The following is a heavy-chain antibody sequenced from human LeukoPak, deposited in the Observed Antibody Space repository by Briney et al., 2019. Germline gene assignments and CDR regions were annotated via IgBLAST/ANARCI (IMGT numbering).Heavy chain of an antibody. CDR1: GGSISSYY. CDR3: ARDAVVVVPAAIHYYGVDV. CDR2: IYYSGST. Sequence: SETLSLTCTVSGGSISSYYWSWIRQPPGKGLEWIGYIYYSGSTNYNPSLKSRVTISVDTSKNQFSLKLSSVTAADTAVYYCARDAVVVVPAAIHYYGVDVWGQGTTVTVSS. J-gene: IGHJ6*02. V-gene: IGHV4-59*01. D-gene: IGHD2-2*01.